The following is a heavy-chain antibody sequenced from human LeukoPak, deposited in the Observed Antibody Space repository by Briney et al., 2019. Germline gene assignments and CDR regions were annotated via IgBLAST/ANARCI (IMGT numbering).Heavy chain of an antibody. D-gene: IGHD5-24*01. J-gene: IGHJ6*02. V-gene: IGHV3-53*01. CDR2: IYSSGNT. CDR1: GFIVSSNY. Sequence: GGSLRLSCAASGFIVSSNYMSWVRQAPGKGLEWVSVIYSSGNTYYADSVKGRFTISRDNAKNSLYLQMNSLRAEDTAVYYCARDGYNEIYYYYYGMDVWGQGTTVTVSS. CDR3: ARDGYNEIYYYYYGMDV.